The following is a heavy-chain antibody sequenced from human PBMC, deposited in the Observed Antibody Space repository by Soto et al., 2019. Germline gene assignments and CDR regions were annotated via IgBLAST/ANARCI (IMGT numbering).Heavy chain of an antibody. CDR1: GFTFSDHY. V-gene: IGHV3-72*01. CDR3: ARDWFLADGGGDYRHCLDV. J-gene: IGHJ6*02. Sequence: EVQLVESGGGLVQPGGSLRLSCAGSGFTFSDHYMDWVRQAPGKGLEWVGRTRNKANSYTTNYAASVKGRFTISRDDSKYSLYLQMTRQKHEDTAVYYCARDWFLADGGGDYRHCLDVWGQGTTVTVS. CDR2: TRNKANSYTT. D-gene: IGHD2-21*01.